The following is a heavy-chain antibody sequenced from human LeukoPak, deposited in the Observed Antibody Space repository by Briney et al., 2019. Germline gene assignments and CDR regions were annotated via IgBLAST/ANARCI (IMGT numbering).Heavy chain of an antibody. V-gene: IGHV3-48*03. Sequence: GGSLRLSCAASGFTFSSYEMSWVRQVPGKGLEWVSYISSSGSTIYYADSVKGRFTISRDNAKNSLYLQMNSLRAEDTAVYYCARDLWFGELLFRFDYWGQGTLVTVSS. CDR2: ISSSGSTI. J-gene: IGHJ4*02. D-gene: IGHD3-10*01. CDR1: GFTFSSYE. CDR3: ARDLWFGELLFRFDY.